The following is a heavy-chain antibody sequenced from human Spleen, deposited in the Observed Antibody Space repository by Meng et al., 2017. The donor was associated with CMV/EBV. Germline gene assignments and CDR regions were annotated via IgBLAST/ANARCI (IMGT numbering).Heavy chain of an antibody. CDR2: INHSGST. D-gene: IGHD3/OR15-3a*01. CDR3: ARGGGRGLLRMDV. CDR1: GGSFSGYY. J-gene: IGHJ6*02. V-gene: IGHV4-34*01. Sequence: LRLSCAVYGGSFSGYYWSWIRQPPGKGLEWIGEINHSGSTNYNPSLKSRVTISVDTSKNQFSLKLSSVTAADTAVYYCARGGGRGLLRMDVWGQGTTVTVSS.